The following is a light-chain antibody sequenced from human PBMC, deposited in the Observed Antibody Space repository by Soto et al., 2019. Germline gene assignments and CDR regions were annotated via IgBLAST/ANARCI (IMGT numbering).Light chain of an antibody. J-gene: IGKJ5*01. V-gene: IGKV3-20*01. CDR2: RAS. Sequence: EIVLTHSPATLSLSPGERAALSCRASQSVSSSYLAWYQQKPGQAPRLLIYRASSRATGIPDRFSGSGSGTDFTLTISRLEPEDFAVFYCQQYGSSPVTFGQGTRLEIK. CDR3: QQYGSSPVT. CDR1: QSVSSSY.